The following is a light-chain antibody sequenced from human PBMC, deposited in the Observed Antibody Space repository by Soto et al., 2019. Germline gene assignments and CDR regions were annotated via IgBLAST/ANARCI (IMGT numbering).Light chain of an antibody. CDR3: QQTYIIQRT. V-gene: IGKV1-39*01. J-gene: IGKJ1*01. Sequence: IQMTQSPPSLSASVGDSVTITCRASQNINSQLNWYQQKPGRAPLLLIYGASTLQSGVPSRFSGRGSGRDFILTISSLQHEDFPSYFCQQTYIIQRTVGQGTKVDIK. CDR1: QNINSQ. CDR2: GAS.